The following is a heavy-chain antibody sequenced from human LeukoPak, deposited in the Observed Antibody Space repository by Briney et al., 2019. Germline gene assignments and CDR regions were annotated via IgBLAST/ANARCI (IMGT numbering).Heavy chain of an antibody. V-gene: IGHV4-39*07. CDR1: GGSISSSSYY. D-gene: IGHD6-19*01. CDR2: INHSGST. Sequence: PSETLSLTCTVSGGSISSSSYYWGWIRQPPGKGLEWIGEINHSGSTNYNPSLKSRVTISVDTSKNQFSLKLSSVTAADTAVYYCARGLGYSGYGGFWYSSGWLDYWGQGTLVTVSS. J-gene: IGHJ4*02. CDR3: ARGLGYSGYGGFWYSSGWLDY.